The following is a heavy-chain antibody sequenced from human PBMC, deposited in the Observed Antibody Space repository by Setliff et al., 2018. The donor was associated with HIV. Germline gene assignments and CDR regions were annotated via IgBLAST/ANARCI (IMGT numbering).Heavy chain of an antibody. V-gene: IGHV5-51*01. CDR2: IYPGDSDT. D-gene: IGHD3-10*01. Sequence: GESLKISCKGSGYSFTSYWIGWVRQMPGKGLEWMGIIYPGDSDTRYSPSSQGQVTISADKSISTAYLQWSSLKASDTATYYCARPRLNYYYGSGSYRQAFDIWGQGTMVTVSS. CDR1: GYSFTSYW. J-gene: IGHJ3*02. CDR3: ARPRLNYYYGSGSYRQAFDI.